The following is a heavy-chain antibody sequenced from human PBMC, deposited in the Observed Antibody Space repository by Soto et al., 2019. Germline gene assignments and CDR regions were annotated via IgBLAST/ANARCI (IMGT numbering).Heavy chain of an antibody. Sequence: VPTLVNPTQTLTLTCTFSGFSLSTSGMCVSWIRQPPGKALEWLALIDWDDDKYYSTSLKTRLTISKDTSKKQVVLTMTNMDPVDTATYYCARNRGYSGYDTVNWFDPWGQGTLVTASS. D-gene: IGHD5-12*01. CDR3: ARNRGYSGYDTVNWFDP. CDR2: IDWDDDK. CDR1: GFSLSTSGMC. J-gene: IGHJ5*02. V-gene: IGHV2-70*01.